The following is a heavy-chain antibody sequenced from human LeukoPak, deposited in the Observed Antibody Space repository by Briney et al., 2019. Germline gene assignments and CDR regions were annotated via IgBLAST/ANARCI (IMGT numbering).Heavy chain of an antibody. CDR3: ARGRAGVAPPRVETFDY. J-gene: IGHJ4*02. CDR2: IHYSGST. V-gene: IGHV4-31*03. Sequence: SETLSLTCTVSGGSISSGGYYWSWIRQQPGKGLEWIGYIHYSGSTYYNPSLKSRVTISLDTSKNQFSLKLSSVTAPDTAVYYCARGRAGVAPPRVETFDYWGQGTLVTVSS. D-gene: IGHD3-3*01. CDR1: GGSISSGGYY.